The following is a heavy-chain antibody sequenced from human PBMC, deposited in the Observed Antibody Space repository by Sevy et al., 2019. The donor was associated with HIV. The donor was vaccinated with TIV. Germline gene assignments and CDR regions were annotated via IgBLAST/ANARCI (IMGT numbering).Heavy chain of an antibody. J-gene: IGHJ4*02. CDR3: ANRPADSSGYPIFDY. V-gene: IGHV2-5*02. Sequence: SGPTLVNPTQTLTLTCTFSGFSLTSTGVGVGWIRQPPGKALEWLALIYWDNDQRYSQSLKRRLTVTKDTSKNLVVLTMANMDPLETAKFYCANRPADSSGYPIFDYWGQGILVTVSS. CDR2: IYWDNDQ. CDR1: GFSLTSTGVG. D-gene: IGHD3-22*01.